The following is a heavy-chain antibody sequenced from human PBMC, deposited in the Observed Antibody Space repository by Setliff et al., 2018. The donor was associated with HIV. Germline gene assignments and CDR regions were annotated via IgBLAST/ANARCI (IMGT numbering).Heavy chain of an antibody. V-gene: IGHV4-59*08. D-gene: IGHD2-15*01. CDR1: GGSISSYY. Sequence: LSLTCTVSGGSISSYYWGWIRQPPGKGLECIGNIYYSGSTSYNPSLKSRVTISVDTSKNQFSLKLSSVTAADTAVYYCARLLVAGMLFDYWGQGTLVTVSS. CDR2: IYYSGST. J-gene: IGHJ4*02. CDR3: ARLLVAGMLFDY.